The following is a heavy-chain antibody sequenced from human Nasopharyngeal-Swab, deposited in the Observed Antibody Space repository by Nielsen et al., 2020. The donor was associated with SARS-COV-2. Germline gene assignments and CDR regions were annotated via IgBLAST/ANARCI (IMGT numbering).Heavy chain of an antibody. Sequence: SVKVSCKASGLTFTSSAVQWVRQARGQRLEWIGWIVVGSGNTNYAQKFQERVTITRDMSTSTAYMELSSLRSEDTAVYYCAAAASYDSSGYYSDYWGQGTLVTVSS. CDR2: IVVGSGNT. CDR3: AAAASYDSSGYYSDY. J-gene: IGHJ4*02. D-gene: IGHD3-22*01. CDR1: GLTFTSSA. V-gene: IGHV1-58*01.